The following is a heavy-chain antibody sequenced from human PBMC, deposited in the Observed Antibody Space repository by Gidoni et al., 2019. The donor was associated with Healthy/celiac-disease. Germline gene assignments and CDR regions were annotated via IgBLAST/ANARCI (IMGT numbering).Heavy chain of an antibody. CDR3: ARRWLQFDY. D-gene: IGHD5-12*01. Sequence: QLQLQESGPGLVKPSETLSLTCTVSGGSIRSRSYYWGGIRHPPGKGLEWIGSINYRGSTYSNPSLKSRVTISVDTSKNQFSLKLSSVTAADTAVYYCARRWLQFDYWGQGTLVTVSS. CDR2: INYRGST. V-gene: IGHV4-39*01. J-gene: IGHJ4*02. CDR1: GGSIRSRSYY.